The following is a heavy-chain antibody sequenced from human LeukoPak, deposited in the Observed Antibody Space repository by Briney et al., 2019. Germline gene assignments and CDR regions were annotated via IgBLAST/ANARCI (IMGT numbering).Heavy chain of an antibody. V-gene: IGHV3-74*01. D-gene: IGHD6-13*01. J-gene: IGHJ4*02. CDR1: GFTFSSYW. CDR3: ARDGTGYSSSWDLDY. Sequence: GGSLRLSCAASGFTFSSYWMRWVRQAPGKGLVWVSRINSEGSSTSYADSVKGRFTISRDNAKNTLYLQMNSLRAEDTAVYYCARDGTGYSSSWDLDYWGQGTLVTVSS. CDR2: INSEGSST.